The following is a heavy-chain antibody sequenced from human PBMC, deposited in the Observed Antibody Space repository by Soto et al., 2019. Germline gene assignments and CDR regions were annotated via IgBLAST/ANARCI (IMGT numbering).Heavy chain of an antibody. CDR2: IWYDGGNK. V-gene: IGHV3-33*01. D-gene: IGHD3-22*01. CDR1: GFTFSSYG. CDR3: ARDGWLYYDSTSHGMDV. J-gene: IGHJ6*02. Sequence: QVQLVESGGGVVQPGRSLRLSCAASGFTFSSYGMHWVRQAPGKGLEWVAVIWYDGGNKNHADSVKGRFTISRDNSKNTLFLQMNNLRAEDTAVYYCARDGWLYYDSTSHGMDVWGQGTTVTVSS.